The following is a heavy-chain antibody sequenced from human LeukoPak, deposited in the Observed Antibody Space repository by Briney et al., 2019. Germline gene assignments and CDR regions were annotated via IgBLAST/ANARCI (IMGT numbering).Heavy chain of an antibody. J-gene: IGHJ4*02. CDR2: IIPILGIA. V-gene: IGHV1-69*04. CDR1: GGTFSSYA. CDR3: ARDLSSYDSSGYYGY. D-gene: IGHD3-22*01. Sequence: ASVKVSCKASGGTFSSYAISWVRQAPGQGLEWMGRIIPILGIANYAQKFQGRVTITADKSTSTAYMELSSLRSEDTAVYYCARDLSSYDSSGYYGYWGQGTLVTVSP.